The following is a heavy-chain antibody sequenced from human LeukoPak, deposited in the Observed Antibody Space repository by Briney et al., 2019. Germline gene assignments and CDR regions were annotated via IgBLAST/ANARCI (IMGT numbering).Heavy chain of an antibody. CDR1: GGSISSSDW. CDR3: ARALSYGGSSY. Sequence: SETLSLTCTVSGGSISSSDWWSWVRQPPGKGLEWIGEIYHSGSTNYSPSLQSRVTISLDTSKNQFSLKLSSVTAADTAVYYCARALSYGGSSYWGQGTLVTVSS. D-gene: IGHD4-23*01. J-gene: IGHJ4*02. CDR2: IYHSGST. V-gene: IGHV4-4*02.